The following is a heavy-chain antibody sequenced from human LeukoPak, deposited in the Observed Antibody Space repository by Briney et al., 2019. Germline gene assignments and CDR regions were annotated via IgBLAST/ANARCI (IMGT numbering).Heavy chain of an antibody. V-gene: IGHV3-43*02. CDR3: AKDWETALGY. CDR2: ISGDGGST. Sequence: PGGSLRLSXAASGFTFDDYAMHWVRQSPGKGLEWVSLISGDGGSTYYADSVKGRFTISRDNSKNSLYLQMNSLRTEDTALYYCAKDWETALGYWGQGTLVTVSS. J-gene: IGHJ4*02. D-gene: IGHD5-18*01. CDR1: GFTFDDYA.